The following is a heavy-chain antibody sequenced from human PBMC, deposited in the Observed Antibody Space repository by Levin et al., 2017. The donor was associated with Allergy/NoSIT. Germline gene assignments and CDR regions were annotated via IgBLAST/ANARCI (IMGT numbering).Heavy chain of an antibody. CDR2: INHSGST. V-gene: IGHV4-34*01. J-gene: IGHJ4*02. CDR3: ARVSIGTDLRGDYFDY. CDR1: GGSFSGYY. D-gene: IGHD1-1*01. Sequence: SQTLSLTCAVYGGSFSGYYWSWIRQPPGKGLEWIGEINHSGSTNYNPSLKSRVTISVDTSKNQFSLKLSSVTAADTAVYYCARVSIGTDLRGDYFDYWGQGTLVTVSS.